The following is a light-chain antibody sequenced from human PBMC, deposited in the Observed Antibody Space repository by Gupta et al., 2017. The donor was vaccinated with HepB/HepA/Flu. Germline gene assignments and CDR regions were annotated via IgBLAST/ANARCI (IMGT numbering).Light chain of an antibody. CDR2: AVS. CDR1: QSIGND. V-gene: IGKV1-27*01. Sequence: DIQMTQFPSSLSASVGDRVTITCRASQSIGNDLAWYQQRPGKGPKRLIYAVSTLQTGVSSRFSGSRSGTEFSLAIGSLQPEDFATYYCQQYNSYPRTFGEGTKVEIK. CDR3: QQYNSYPRT. J-gene: IGKJ4*02.